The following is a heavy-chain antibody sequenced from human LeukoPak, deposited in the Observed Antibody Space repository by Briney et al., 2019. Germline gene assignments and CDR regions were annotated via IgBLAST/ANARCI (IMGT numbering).Heavy chain of an antibody. CDR2: INHCGSP. Sequence: SGTLSLTCALSVGSFSGYYWSWIRHPPGKGREWVWEINHCGSPNYNPSLKSRVTISVDTSKNQFSLKLSSVTAADTAVYYCARTETYYYDSSGYYLYDYWGQGTLVTVSS. CDR3: ARTETYYYDSSGYYLYDY. V-gene: IGHV4-34*01. CDR1: VGSFSGYY. D-gene: IGHD3-22*01. J-gene: IGHJ4*02.